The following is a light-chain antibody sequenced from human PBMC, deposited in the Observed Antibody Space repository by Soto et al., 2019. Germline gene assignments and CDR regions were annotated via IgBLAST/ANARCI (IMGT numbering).Light chain of an antibody. CDR1: SSDIGAYDS. J-gene: IGLJ2*01. CDR2: EVS. CDR3: NSYTSTTSLEV. Sequence: QSVLTQPASVSGSPGQSITISCTGASSDIGAYDSVSWYQQHPGNAPKLLIYEVSIRPSGVSNRFSGSKSGNTASLTISGLQPEDEADYYCNSYTSTTSLEVFGGGTKLTVL. V-gene: IGLV2-14*01.